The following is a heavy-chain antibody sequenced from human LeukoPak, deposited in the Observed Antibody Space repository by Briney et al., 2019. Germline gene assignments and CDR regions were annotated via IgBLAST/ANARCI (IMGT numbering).Heavy chain of an antibody. CDR3: ARLPTGYPNWFDP. CDR1: GGSVSTYPYY. J-gene: IGHJ5*02. Sequence: SETLSLICTVSGGSVSTYPYYWACIRQSPGKGLEWIGNVFSRGTTYYNPSLKSRVTISMDTSKNQFFLILNSVTAADTAIYFCARLPTGYPNWFDPWGQGTLVTVSS. V-gene: IGHV4-39*01. CDR2: VFSRGTT. D-gene: IGHD3-9*01.